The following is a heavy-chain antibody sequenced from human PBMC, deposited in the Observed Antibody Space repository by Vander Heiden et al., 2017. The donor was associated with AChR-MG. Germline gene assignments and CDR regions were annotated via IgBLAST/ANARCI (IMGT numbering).Heavy chain of an antibody. V-gene: IGHV3-23*01. CDR2: ISGDGRST. J-gene: IGHJ3*02. D-gene: IGHD6-13*01. CDR3: ARAYSSTPDAFDI. Sequence: EVQLLESGGGLVQPGGSLSLSCAASGFTFSSDAMSWVSQAPGKGLEWVSGISGDGRSTHYADSVKGRFTISRDNSKNTLYLQMNSLRAEDTGVYYCARAYSSTPDAFDIWGQGTMVTVSS. CDR1: GFTFSSDA.